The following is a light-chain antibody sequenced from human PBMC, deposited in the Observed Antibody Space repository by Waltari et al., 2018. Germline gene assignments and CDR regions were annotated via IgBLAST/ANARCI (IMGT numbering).Light chain of an antibody. CDR3: MQGALWPLYT. CDR2: KVS. J-gene: IGKJ2*01. Sequence: DVVMTQSPLTLPVTLGQPASISCRSSQSLVHSDGNTYWNWFQQRPGQSPRRLIYKVSNRDYGVPDRFGGSGSGTDFTLKISRVEAEDVGVYYCMQGALWPLYTFGQGTRLEIK. CDR1: QSLVHSDGNTY. V-gene: IGKV2-30*02.